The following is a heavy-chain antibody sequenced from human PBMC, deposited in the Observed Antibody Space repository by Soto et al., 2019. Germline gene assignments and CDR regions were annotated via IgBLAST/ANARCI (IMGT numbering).Heavy chain of an antibody. CDR1: GGSISSGDYY. V-gene: IGHV4-30-4*01. Sequence: PSETLSLTCTVSGGSISSGDYYWSWIRQPPGKGLEWIGDIYYTGSTYYNPSLKSRVSISVDTSKNQFSLRLSSVTAADTAVYYCAKAELNIITMKGGAFDIWGQGTMVTV. D-gene: IGHD3-22*01. J-gene: IGHJ3*02. CDR3: AKAELNIITMKGGAFDI. CDR2: IYYTGST.